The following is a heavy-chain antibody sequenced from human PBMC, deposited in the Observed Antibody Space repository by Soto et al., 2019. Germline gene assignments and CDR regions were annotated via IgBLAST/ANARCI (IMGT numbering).Heavy chain of an antibody. Sequence: QVQLVQSGAEVKKPGSSVKVSCKASGGTFSSYTISWVRQAPGHGLEWMGRIIPNLGIANYAQKFQGRVTITGDKSTSTAHMELSSLRSEDTAVYYCASLPSLYYDFWCGPDAFDIWGQGTMVTVAS. V-gene: IGHV1-69*02. D-gene: IGHD3-3*01. CDR3: ASLPSLYYDFWCGPDAFDI. CDR2: IIPNLGIA. J-gene: IGHJ3*02. CDR1: GGTFSSYT.